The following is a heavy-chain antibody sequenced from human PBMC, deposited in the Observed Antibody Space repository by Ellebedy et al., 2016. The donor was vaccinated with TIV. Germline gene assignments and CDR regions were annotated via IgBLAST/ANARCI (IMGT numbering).Heavy chain of an antibody. CDR2: NSESGGRS. D-gene: IGHD3-22*01. Sequence: GESLKISCAASGFTFSSYAMNWVRQAPGKGLEWVSTNSESGGRSYYADSVRGRFTISRDNSKNTMYLQINGLRDEDTAIYYCARRGMYYFDTRDSFDIWGQGTVVTVSS. CDR1: GFTFSSYA. CDR3: ARRGMYYFDTRDSFDI. J-gene: IGHJ3*02. V-gene: IGHV3-23*01.